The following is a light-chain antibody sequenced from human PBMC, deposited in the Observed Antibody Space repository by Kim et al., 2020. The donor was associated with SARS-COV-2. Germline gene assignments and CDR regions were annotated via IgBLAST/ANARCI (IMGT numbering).Light chain of an antibody. CDR2: AAS. CDR1: RSIGIY. CDR3: QQYNNYSPWT. J-gene: IGKJ1*01. V-gene: IGKV1-5*01. Sequence: SVGDRVTITCRASRSIGIYLAWYQQKPGKAPKLLIYAASTLQTGVPSRFSGSGSATDFTLTISSLQPEDFATYYCQQYNNYSPWTFGQGTKVDIK.